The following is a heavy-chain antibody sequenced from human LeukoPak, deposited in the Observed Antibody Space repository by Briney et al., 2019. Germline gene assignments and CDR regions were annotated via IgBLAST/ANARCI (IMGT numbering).Heavy chain of an antibody. Sequence: SQTLSLTCTVSGGSISSGSYYWSWIRQPAGKGLEWIGRIYTSGSTNYNPSLKSRVTISVDTSKNQFSLKLSSVTAVDTAVYYCARVGYYDSFDAFDIWGQGAMVTVSS. CDR1: GGSISSGSYY. V-gene: IGHV4-61*02. J-gene: IGHJ3*02. CDR3: ARVGYYDSFDAFDI. D-gene: IGHD3-22*01. CDR2: IYTSGST.